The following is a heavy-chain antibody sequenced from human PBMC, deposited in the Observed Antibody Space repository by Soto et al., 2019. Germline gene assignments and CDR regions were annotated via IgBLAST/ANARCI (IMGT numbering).Heavy chain of an antibody. J-gene: IGHJ6*02. CDR2: IDPSDSYT. CDR3: ARKDAIDLAMDV. V-gene: IGHV5-10-1*01. Sequence: GESLKISCKGSGYSFTSYWISWVRQMPEKGLEWMGRIDPSDSYTYYSPSFQGHVTISADKSISTAYLQWSSLKASDTAMYYCARKDAIDLAMDVWGQGTTVTVSS. CDR1: GYSFTSYW. D-gene: IGHD2-21*01.